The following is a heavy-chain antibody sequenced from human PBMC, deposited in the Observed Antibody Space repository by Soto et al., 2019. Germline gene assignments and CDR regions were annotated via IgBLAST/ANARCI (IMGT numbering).Heavy chain of an antibody. Sequence: QVQLVDSGGGLVKPGGSLRVSCAASGFTFSDYYMSWIRQAPGKGLEWISYISTTTIYTKYADSVEGRFTISRDNANNSLYLQLNSLRVEDTAVYYCARVSGNAYYYDNGGDGGYTAAFDLWGQGTVVTVGS. V-gene: IGHV3-11*06. CDR2: ISTTTIYT. J-gene: IGHJ3*01. CDR3: ARVSGNAYYYDNGGDGGYTAAFDL. D-gene: IGHD3-22*01. CDR1: GFTFSDYY.